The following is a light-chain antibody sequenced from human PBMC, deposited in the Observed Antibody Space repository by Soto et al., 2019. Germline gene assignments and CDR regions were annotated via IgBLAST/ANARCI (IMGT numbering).Light chain of an antibody. CDR2: GAF. J-gene: IGKJ1*01. V-gene: IGKV3-20*01. CDR1: QSVSNNY. Sequence: EIVLTQSPGTLSLSPGERATLSCRASQSVSNNYLAWYQQKSGQAPRLLIYGAFSRANGIPVRFSGSASGTDFTLIISRLEPEDVAVYYCQQYGSLPKTVGQGTKVDIK. CDR3: QQYGSLPKT.